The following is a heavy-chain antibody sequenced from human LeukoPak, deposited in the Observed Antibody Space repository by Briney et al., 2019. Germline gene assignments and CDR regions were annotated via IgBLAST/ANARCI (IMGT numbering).Heavy chain of an antibody. V-gene: IGHV3-7*01. CDR1: TFTLGDYY. D-gene: IGHD1-7*01. J-gene: IGHJ3*02. CDR2: IEQLGNAK. Sequence: GGSLRLSCAASTFTLGDYYMGWVRQAPGKGLEWVAYIEQLGNAKSYIDSVKGRFTISRDNAKSSLYLQMDSLRVEDTAVYYCSRWNFAFDIWGQGTMVTVSS. CDR3: SRWNFAFDI.